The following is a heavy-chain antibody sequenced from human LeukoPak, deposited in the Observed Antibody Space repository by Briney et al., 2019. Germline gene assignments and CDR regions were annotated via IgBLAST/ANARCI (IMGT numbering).Heavy chain of an antibody. J-gene: IGHJ4*02. Sequence: HPGGSLRLSCAASGFTFSSYGMSWVRQAPGKGLEWVANIKQDGSEKYYVDSVKGRFTISRDNAKNSLYLQMNSLRAEDTAVYYCARDQRYCSSSSCPWEPFDYWGQGTLVTVSS. CDR1: GFTFSSYG. D-gene: IGHD2-2*01. CDR3: ARDQRYCSSSSCPWEPFDY. V-gene: IGHV3-7*05. CDR2: IKQDGSEK.